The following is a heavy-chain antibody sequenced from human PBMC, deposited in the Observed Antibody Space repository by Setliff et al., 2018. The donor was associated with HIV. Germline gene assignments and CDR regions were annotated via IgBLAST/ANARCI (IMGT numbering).Heavy chain of an antibody. CDR1: GGSMRNYY. CDR2: ISYNGIT. V-gene: IGHV4-59*08. Sequence: PSETLSLTCSVSGGSMRNYYWSWIRQPPRKGLEWVGYISYNGITTYNPSLKSRVTISVDTSKNQFSLKLTSVTAADTAVYYCARLMHYYDSFWVLWRENYFDSWGRGTLVTVSS. J-gene: IGHJ4*01. D-gene: IGHD3-22*01. CDR3: ARLMHYYDSFWVLWRENYFDS.